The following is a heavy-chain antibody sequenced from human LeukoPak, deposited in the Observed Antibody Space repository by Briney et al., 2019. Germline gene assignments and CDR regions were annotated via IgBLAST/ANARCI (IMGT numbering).Heavy chain of an antibody. CDR3: ARGLYLYYDFRSGKPRSMNWFDP. CDR1: GGSFSGYY. J-gene: IGHJ5*02. D-gene: IGHD3-3*01. V-gene: IGHV4-34*01. CDR2: INHSGST. Sequence: ETLSLTCAVYGGSFSGYYWSWIRQPPGKGLEWIGEINHSGSTNYNPSLKSRVTISVDTSKNQFSLKLSSVTAADTAVYYCARGLYLYYDFRSGKPRSMNWFDPWGQGTLVTVSS.